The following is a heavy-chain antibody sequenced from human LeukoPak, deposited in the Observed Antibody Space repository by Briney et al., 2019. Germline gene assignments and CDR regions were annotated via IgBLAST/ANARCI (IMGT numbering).Heavy chain of an antibody. D-gene: IGHD2-15*01. Sequence: GGSLRLSCAASGFTFSSYGMHWVRQAPGKGLEWVAVISYDGSNKYYADSVKGRFTISRDNSKNTLYLQMNSLRAEDTAVYYCAKESGGRDFRRGAFAIWGQGTMVTVSS. V-gene: IGHV3-30*18. CDR2: ISYDGSNK. CDR3: AKESGGRDFRRGAFAI. CDR1: GFTFSSYG. J-gene: IGHJ3*02.